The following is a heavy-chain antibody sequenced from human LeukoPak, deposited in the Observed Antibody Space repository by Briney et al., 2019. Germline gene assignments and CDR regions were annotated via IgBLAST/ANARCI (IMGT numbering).Heavy chain of an antibody. CDR3: TKELHVAVAVADYYYFYMDV. CDR1: GFAFSSFA. J-gene: IGHJ6*03. CDR2: INGGGNTT. Sequence: TGGPLILSCAASGFAFSSFAMGWVRQSPGKGLEWLSTINGGGNTTFYADSVKGRFTISRDNSKNTLYLHMDGLRPDDTAIYYCTKELHVAVAVADYYYFYMDVWGRGTAVSVSS. V-gene: IGHV3-23*01. D-gene: IGHD6-19*01.